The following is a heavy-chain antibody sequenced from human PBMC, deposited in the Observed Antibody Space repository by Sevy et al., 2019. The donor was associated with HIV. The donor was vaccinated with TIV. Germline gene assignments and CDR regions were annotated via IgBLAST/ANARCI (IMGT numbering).Heavy chain of an antibody. CDR3: STDDLISY. Sequence: GGSLRLSCTASGFDFANAWMNWVRQAPGKGLEWVGYIKSITDGGAADYAAPVKGRFTISRHDSKNTLYLQMNSLKAEDTAVYYCSTDDLISYWGRGTLVTVSS. CDR1: GFDFANAW. J-gene: IGHJ4*02. V-gene: IGHV3-15*07. CDR2: IKSITDGGAA.